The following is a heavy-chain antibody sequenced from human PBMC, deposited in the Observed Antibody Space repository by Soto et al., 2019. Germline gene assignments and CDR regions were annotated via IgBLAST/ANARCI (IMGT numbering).Heavy chain of an antibody. CDR3: ASGKHSYGLYYFDN. V-gene: IGHV3-33*01. D-gene: IGHD5-18*01. J-gene: IGHJ4*02. CDR1: GLTFGSYA. CDR2: IWYDGSDK. Sequence: QVQLVESGGGVVQPGSSLRLSCVASGLTFGSYAMHWVRQAPGKGLEWVAVIWYDGSDKFYVDSVKGRFTISRDNSKNTLYLQMNSLRAEDTAVYYCASGKHSYGLYYFDNWGQGTLVTVSS.